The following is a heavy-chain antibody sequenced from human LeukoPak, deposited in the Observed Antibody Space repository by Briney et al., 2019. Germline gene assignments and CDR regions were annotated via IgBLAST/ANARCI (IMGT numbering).Heavy chain of an antibody. Sequence: GGSLRLSCAASGFTFSTYSMNWVRQAPGKGLEWVSSISSSSSYIYYADSVKGQFTISRDNARNSLYLQMNSLRAEDTAVYYCARDLKRSRARWENLGLDPWGQGTLVTVSS. J-gene: IGHJ5*02. CDR3: ARDLKRSRARWENLGLDP. D-gene: IGHD3-16*01. CDR1: GFTFSTYS. CDR2: ISSSSSYI. V-gene: IGHV3-21*04.